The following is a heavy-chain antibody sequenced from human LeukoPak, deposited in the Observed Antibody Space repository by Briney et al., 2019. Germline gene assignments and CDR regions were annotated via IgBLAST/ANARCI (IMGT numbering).Heavy chain of an antibody. CDR1: GFTFSNAW. CDR3: TTDTEEGDAFDI. J-gene: IGHJ3*02. D-gene: IGHD2-8*02. V-gene: IGHV3-15*01. Sequence: GGSLRLSRAASGFTFSNAWMSWVRQAPGKGLECVGRIKSKTDGGTTDYAAPVKGIFTISRDDSKNTLYLQMNSLKTEDTAVYYCTTDTEEGDAFDIWGQGTMVTVSS. CDR2: IKSKTDGGTT.